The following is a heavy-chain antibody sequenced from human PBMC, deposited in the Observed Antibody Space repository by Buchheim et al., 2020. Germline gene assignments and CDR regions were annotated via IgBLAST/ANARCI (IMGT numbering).Heavy chain of an antibody. J-gene: IGHJ4*02. V-gene: IGHV3-30*18. D-gene: IGHD5-18*01. CDR2: ISYDGSNK. CDR3: AKEGRGYSYGYIDY. Sequence: QVQLVESGGGVVQPGRSLRLSCAASGFTFSSYGMHWVRQAPGKGLEWVAVISYDGSNKYYADSVKGRFTISRDNSKNTLYLQMNSLSAEDTAVYYCAKEGRGYSYGYIDYWGQGTL. CDR1: GFTFSSYG.